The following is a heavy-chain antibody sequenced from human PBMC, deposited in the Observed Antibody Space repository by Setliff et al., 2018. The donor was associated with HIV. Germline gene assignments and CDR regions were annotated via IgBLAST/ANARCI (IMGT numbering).Heavy chain of an antibody. CDR3: ARGVRGVVNGMDV. CDR2: INQDGSEK. J-gene: IGHJ6*02. CDR1: GFTFRSHW. V-gene: IGHV3-7*01. Sequence: GGSLRLSCAVSGFTFRSHWMVWVRQAPGKGLEWVANINQDGSEKNYVDSVKGRFTISRDNAKNSLFLQMNSLRAEDTAVYYCARGVRGVVNGMDVWGQGTTVTVSS. D-gene: IGHD3-10*01.